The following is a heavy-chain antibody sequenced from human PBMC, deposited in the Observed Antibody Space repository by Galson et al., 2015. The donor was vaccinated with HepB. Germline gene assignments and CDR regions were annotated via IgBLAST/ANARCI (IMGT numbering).Heavy chain of an antibody. CDR2: IWYDGSNK. V-gene: IGHV3-33*01. CDR1: GFTFSSYG. CDR3: ARWEVDYCNYGYWFDP. D-gene: IGHD4-11*01. J-gene: IGHJ5*02. Sequence: SLRLSCAASGFTFSSYGMHWVRQAPGKGLEWVAVIWYDGSNKYYADSVKGRFTISRDNSKNTLYLQMNSLRAEDTAVYYCARWEVDYCNYGYWFDPWGQGTLVTVSS.